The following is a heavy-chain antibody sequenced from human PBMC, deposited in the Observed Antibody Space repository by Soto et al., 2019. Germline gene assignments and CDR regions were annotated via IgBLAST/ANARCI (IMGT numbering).Heavy chain of an antibody. V-gene: IGHV3-23*01. J-gene: IGHJ5*02. D-gene: IGHD6-13*01. CDR2: ISGSGGST. Sequence: GGSLRLSCAASGFTFSSYAMSWVRQAPGKGLEWVSAISGSGGSTYYADSVKGRFTISRDNPKNTLYLQMNSLRAEDTAVYYCAKSEIAAAGYNWFDPWGQGTLVTVSS. CDR1: GFTFSSYA. CDR3: AKSEIAAAGYNWFDP.